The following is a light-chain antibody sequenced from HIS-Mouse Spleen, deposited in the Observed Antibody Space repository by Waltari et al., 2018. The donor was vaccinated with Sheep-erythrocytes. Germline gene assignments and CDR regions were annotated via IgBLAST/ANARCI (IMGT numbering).Light chain of an antibody. V-gene: IGLV2-23*01. J-gene: IGLJ3*02. CDR2: EGS. Sequence: QSALTQPASVSGSPGQSITISCPGTSRDVGSYNLVSWYQQHPGKAPKLMIYEGSKRPSGVSNRFSGSKSGNTASLTISGLQAEDEADYYCAAWDDSLNGPVFGGGTKLTVL. CDR1: SRDVGSYNL. CDR3: AAWDDSLNGPV.